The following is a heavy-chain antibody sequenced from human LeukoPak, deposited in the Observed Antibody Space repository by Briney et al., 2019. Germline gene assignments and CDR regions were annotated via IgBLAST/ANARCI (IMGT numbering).Heavy chain of an antibody. CDR2: ISAYNGNT. Sequence: GASVTVSCKASGYTFTSYGISWVRQAPGQGLEWMGWISAYNGNTNYAQKLQGRVTMTTDTSTSTAYLELRSLRSDDTAVYYCARDLGPQRLVGAYYYYYYYMDVWGKGTTVTVSS. CDR1: GYTFTSYG. V-gene: IGHV1-18*01. CDR3: ARDLGPQRLVGAYYYYYYYMDV. J-gene: IGHJ6*03. D-gene: IGHD1-26*01.